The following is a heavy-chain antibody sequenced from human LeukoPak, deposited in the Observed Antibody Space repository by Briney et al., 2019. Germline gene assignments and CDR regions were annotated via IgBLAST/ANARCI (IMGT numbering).Heavy chain of an antibody. J-gene: IGHJ5*02. CDR2: IIPILGIA. CDR3: ARDPPHDIQLWLPNWFDP. D-gene: IGHD5-18*01. Sequence: SVKVSCKASGYTFSSYAISWVRQAPGQGLEWMGRIIPILGIANYAQKFQGRVTITADKSTSTAYMELSSLRSEDTAVYYCARDPPHDIQLWLPNWFDPWGQGTLVTVSS. V-gene: IGHV1-69*04. CDR1: GYTFSSYA.